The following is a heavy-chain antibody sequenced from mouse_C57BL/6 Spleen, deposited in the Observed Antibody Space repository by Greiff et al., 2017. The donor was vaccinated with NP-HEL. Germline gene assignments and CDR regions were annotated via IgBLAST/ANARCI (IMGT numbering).Heavy chain of an antibody. Sequence: VQLQQSGAELVKPGASVKLSCTASGFNIKDYYMHWVKQRTEQGLEWIGRIDPEDGETKYAPKFQGKATITADTSSNTAYLQISSLTSEDTAVYYCARGGDYYSYWYFDVWGTGTTVTVSS. V-gene: IGHV14-2*01. CDR3: ARGGDYYSYWYFDV. D-gene: IGHD1-1*01. CDR2: IDPEDGET. CDR1: GFNIKDYY. J-gene: IGHJ1*03.